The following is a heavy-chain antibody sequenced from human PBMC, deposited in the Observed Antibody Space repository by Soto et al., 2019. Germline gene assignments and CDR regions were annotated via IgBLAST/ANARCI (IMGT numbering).Heavy chain of an antibody. J-gene: IGHJ3*02. CDR1: GYTFTGYY. D-gene: IGHD2-2*01. V-gene: IGHV1-2*04. CDR3: AREIPAQNAFDI. Sequence: QVQLVQSGAEVKKPGASVKVSCKASGYTFTGYYMHWVRQAPGQGLEWMGWINPNSGGTNYAQKFQGWVNMTRDTSISTAYMELSRLRSDATAVYYCAREIPAQNAFDIWGQGTMVTVSS. CDR2: INPNSGGT.